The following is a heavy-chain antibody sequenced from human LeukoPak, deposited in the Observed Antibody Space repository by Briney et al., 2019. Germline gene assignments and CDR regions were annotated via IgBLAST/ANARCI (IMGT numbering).Heavy chain of an antibody. CDR1: GLTFSSYA. Sequence: GGSLRLSCAASGLTFSSYAMSWVRQAPGKGLEWVANIKQDGSEKYYVDSVKGRFTISRDNAKNSLYLQMNSLRAEDTAVYYCARATIRVNGDGNNYYSYLDVWGKGTTVTVSS. CDR2: IKQDGSEK. D-gene: IGHD5-24*01. CDR3: ARATIRVNGDGNNYYSYLDV. V-gene: IGHV3-7*01. J-gene: IGHJ6*03.